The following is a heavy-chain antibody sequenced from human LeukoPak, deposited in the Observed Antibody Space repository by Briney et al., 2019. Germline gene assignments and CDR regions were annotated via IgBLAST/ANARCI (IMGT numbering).Heavy chain of an antibody. D-gene: IGHD6-19*01. CDR3: ARLPGIAVALDYGMDV. J-gene: IGHJ6*02. Sequence: HPGGSLRLSCATSGFTFSSYWMHWVRQAPGKGLVWFSRINSDGSSTSYADSVKGRFTISRDNAKNTLYLQMNSLRAEDTAVYYCARLPGIAVALDYGMDVWGQGTTVTVSS. V-gene: IGHV3-74*01. CDR1: GFTFSSYW. CDR2: INSDGSST.